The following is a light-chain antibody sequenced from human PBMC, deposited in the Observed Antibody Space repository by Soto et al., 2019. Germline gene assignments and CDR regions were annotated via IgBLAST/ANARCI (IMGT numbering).Light chain of an antibody. V-gene: IGKV4-1*01. CDR2: WAS. CDR3: HQYYNAPLT. CDR1: QSLLSTSNNKNY. Sequence: DIVMTQSPDSLAVSLGERATINCKSSQSLLSTSNNKNYLSWYQQKPGQPPKLLIYWASAREYGVPDRFSGSGSGAAFTLTSSSLQAEDVAVYYCHQYYNAPLTFGGGTKVEIK. J-gene: IGKJ4*01.